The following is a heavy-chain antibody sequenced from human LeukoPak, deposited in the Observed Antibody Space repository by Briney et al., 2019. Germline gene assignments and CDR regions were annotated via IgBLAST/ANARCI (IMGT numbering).Heavy chain of an antibody. V-gene: IGHV3-48*04. D-gene: IGHD6-13*01. CDR2: ISSSSSTI. CDR3: ASAQLVPGAFHI. Sequence: PGGSLRLSCAASGFTFSSYSMNWVRQAPGKGLEWVSYISSSSSTIYYADSVKGRFTISRDNAKNSLYLQMNSLRAEDTAVYYCASAQLVPGAFHIWGQGAKVTVSS. CDR1: GFTFSSYS. J-gene: IGHJ3*02.